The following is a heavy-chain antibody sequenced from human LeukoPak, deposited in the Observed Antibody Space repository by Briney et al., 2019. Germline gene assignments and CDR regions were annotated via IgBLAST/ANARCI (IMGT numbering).Heavy chain of an antibody. V-gene: IGHV4-31*03. CDR1: GGSISSGGYY. CDR3: ARRTVGATGRFDY. J-gene: IGHJ4*02. CDR2: IYYSGST. Sequence: SETLSLTCTVSGGSISSGGYYWSWIRQHPGKGLEWIGYIYYSGSTYYNPSLKSRVTISVDTSKNQFSLKLSSVTAADTAVYYCARRTVGATGRFDYWGQGTLVTVSS. D-gene: IGHD1-26*01.